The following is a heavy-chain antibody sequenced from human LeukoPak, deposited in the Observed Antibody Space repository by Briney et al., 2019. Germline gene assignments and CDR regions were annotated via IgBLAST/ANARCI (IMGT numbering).Heavy chain of an antibody. CDR3: ARGLLTARARDAFGI. CDR1: GYTFTTYG. CDR2: VSAYNGNT. D-gene: IGHD7-27*01. J-gene: IGHJ3*02. Sequence: ASVKVSCKASGYTFTTYGISWVRQAPGQGLEWMGWVSAYNGNTNYAQKLQGRVTMTTDTYANTAYLELGSMRSDDTAVYYCARGLLTARARDAFGIWGQGTMVTVSS. V-gene: IGHV1-18*01.